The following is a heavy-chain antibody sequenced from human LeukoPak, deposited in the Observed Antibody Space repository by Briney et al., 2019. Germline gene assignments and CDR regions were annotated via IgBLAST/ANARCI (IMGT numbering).Heavy chain of an antibody. CDR3: ARGIQQGNWFDP. CDR1: GYTFTSYD. CDR2: MNPNSGNT. D-gene: IGHD5-18*01. J-gene: IGHJ5*02. V-gene: IGHV1-8*03. Sequence: GASVKVSCKASGYTFTSYDINWVRQATGQGLEWMGWMNPNSGNTGYAQKFQGRVTITRNTSISTAYMELSSLRSEDTAVYYCARGIQQGNWFDPWDQGTLVTVSS.